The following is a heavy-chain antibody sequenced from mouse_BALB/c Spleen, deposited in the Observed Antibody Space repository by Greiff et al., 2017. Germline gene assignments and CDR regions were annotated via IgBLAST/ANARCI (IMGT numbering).Heavy chain of an antibody. D-gene: IGHD2-4*01. J-gene: IGHJ3*01. Sequence: VQLQQSGAELAKPGASVKMSCKASGYTFTSYWMHWVKQRPGQGLEWIGYINPSTGYTEYNQKFKDKATLTADKSSSTAYMQLSSLTSEDSAVCDCARSTMITAWFAYWGQGTLVTVSA. V-gene: IGHV1-7*01. CDR3: ARSTMITAWFAY. CDR1: GYTFTSYW. CDR2: INPSTGYT.